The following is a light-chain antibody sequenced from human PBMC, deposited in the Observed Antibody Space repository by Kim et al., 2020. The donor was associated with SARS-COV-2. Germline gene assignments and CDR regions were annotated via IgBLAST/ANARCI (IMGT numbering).Light chain of an antibody. CDR3: AAWDDSLNGVV. Sequence: QSVLTQPPSASGTPGQRVTISCSGSSSNIGSNTVNWYQQFPGTAPKLLMYSNNQRPSGVPDRFSGSKSGTSASLAISGLQSEDEADYYCAAWDDSLNGVVFGGATQLTVL. CDR1: SSNIGSNT. CDR2: SNN. J-gene: IGLJ2*01. V-gene: IGLV1-44*01.